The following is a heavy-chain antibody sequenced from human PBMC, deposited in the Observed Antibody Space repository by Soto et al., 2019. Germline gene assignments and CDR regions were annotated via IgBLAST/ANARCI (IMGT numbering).Heavy chain of an antibody. CDR1: GGSISSSSYY. D-gene: IGHD6-13*01. V-gene: IGHV4-39*01. CDR2: IYYSGST. Sequence: QLQLQESGPGLVKPSETLSLTCTVSGGSISSSSYYWGWIRQPPGKGLEWIGSIYYSGSTYYNPSLKSRVTISVDTSKNQFSLKLSSVTAADTAVYYCARNTVIVAAAGPSYYYGMDVWGQGTTVTVSS. CDR3: ARNTVIVAAAGPSYYYGMDV. J-gene: IGHJ6*02.